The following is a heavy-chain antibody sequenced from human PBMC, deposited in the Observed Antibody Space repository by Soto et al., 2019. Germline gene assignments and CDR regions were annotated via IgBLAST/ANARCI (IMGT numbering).Heavy chain of an antibody. Sequence: SETLSLTCTVSGGSIRSGGYYWSWIRQHPGTGLEWIGNIFYSGSTYYNPSLKSRVNISVDTSKNQFSLKLSAVTAADTAVYFRARSYYNSYVYGYWGQGTLVTVSS. CDR1: GGSIRSGGYY. J-gene: IGHJ4*02. CDR2: IFYSGST. CDR3: ARSYYNSYVYGY. D-gene: IGHD3-22*01. V-gene: IGHV4-31*03.